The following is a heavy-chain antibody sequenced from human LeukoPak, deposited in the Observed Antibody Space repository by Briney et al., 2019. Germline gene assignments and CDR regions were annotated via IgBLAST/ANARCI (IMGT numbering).Heavy chain of an antibody. V-gene: IGHV4-59*08. D-gene: IGHD3-3*01. CDR3: ARGVDRSYWYFDL. CDR2: IYYSGST. Sequence: SETLSLTCTASGGSISSYYWSWIRQPPGKGLEWIGYIYYSGSTNYNPSLKSRVTISVDTSKNQFSLKLSSVTAADTAVYYCARGVDRSYWYFDLWGRGTLVTVSS. J-gene: IGHJ2*01. CDR1: GGSISSYY.